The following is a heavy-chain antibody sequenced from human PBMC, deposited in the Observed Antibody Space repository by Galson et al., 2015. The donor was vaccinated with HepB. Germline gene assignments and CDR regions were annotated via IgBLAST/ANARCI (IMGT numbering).Heavy chain of an antibody. V-gene: IGHV1-69*13. CDR3: ARDRPVTGAASGMDV. CDR2: IIPIFGTA. D-gene: IGHD2-21*02. J-gene: IGHJ6*02. CDR1: GGTFSSYA. Sequence: SVKVSCKASGGTFSSYAISWVRQAPGQGLEWMGGIIPIFGTANYAQKFQGRVTITADESTSTAYMELSSLRSEDTAVYYCARDRPVTGAASGMDVWGQGTTVTASS.